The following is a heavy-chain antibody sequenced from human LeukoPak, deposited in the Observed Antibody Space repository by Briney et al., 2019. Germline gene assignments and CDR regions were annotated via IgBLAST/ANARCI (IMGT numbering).Heavy chain of an antibody. CDR3: AREGEDYDYVWGSYRYLWFDP. J-gene: IGHJ5*02. CDR1: GYTFTSYG. D-gene: IGHD3-16*02. CDR2: ISAYNGNT. V-gene: IGHV1-18*01. Sequence: ASVKVSCKASGYTFTSYGISWVRQAPGQRLEWMGWISAYNGNTNYAQKLQGRVTMTTDTSTSTAYMELRSLRSDDTAVYYCAREGEDYDYVWGSYRYLWFDPWGQGTLVTVSS.